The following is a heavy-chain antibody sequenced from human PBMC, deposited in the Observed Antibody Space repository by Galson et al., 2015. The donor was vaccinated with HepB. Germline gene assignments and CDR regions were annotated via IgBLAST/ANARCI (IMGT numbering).Heavy chain of an antibody. J-gene: IGHJ4*02. V-gene: IGHV3-66*01. Sequence: SLRLSCAASGFTVSSNYMSWVRQAPGKGLEWVSVIYGGGSPYYADSVKGRFTISRDNSKNTLYLQMNSLRAEDTAVYYCARDKGDKFDYWGQGTLVTVSS. CDR3: ARDKGDKFDY. CDR2: IYGGGSP. D-gene: IGHD2-21*01. CDR1: GFTVSSNY.